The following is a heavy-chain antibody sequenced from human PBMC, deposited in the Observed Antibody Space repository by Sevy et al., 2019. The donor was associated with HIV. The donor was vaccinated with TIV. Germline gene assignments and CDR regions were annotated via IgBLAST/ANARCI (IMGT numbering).Heavy chain of an antibody. CDR3: ATHAGIAAAGRVFDY. Sequence: VGSLRLSCVASGFTFSDHYMEWVRQAPGKGLEWVGRTRNKADGYTTEYAASVKGRFTISRDESKNSLYVQMNSLKAEDMAVYYCATHAGIAAAGRVFDYWGQGTLVTVSS. CDR1: GFTFSDHY. V-gene: IGHV3-72*01. CDR2: TRNKADGYTT. J-gene: IGHJ4*02. D-gene: IGHD6-13*01.